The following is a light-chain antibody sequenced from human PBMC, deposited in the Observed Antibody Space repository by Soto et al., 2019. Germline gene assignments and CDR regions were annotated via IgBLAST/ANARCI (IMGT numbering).Light chain of an antibody. CDR2: GST. CDR1: SSDIGAGSE. Sequence: QSVLTQPPSLSGAPGQRVTISCTGSSSDIGAGSEVHWYQQLPGTAPKLLIFGSTNRPSGVPDRFSGSKSATSASLAITGLQAEVEADYYCQSYDNSLSAYVFGTGTKVTVL. CDR3: QSYDNSLSAYV. V-gene: IGLV1-40*01. J-gene: IGLJ1*01.